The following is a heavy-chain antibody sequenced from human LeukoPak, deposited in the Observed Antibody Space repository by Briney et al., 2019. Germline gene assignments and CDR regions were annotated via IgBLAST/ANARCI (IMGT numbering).Heavy chain of an antibody. D-gene: IGHD2-8*02. J-gene: IGHJ3*02. Sequence: GGSLRLSCAASGFTFSTYAVSWVRQAPGKGLEWVSAISDSGFGTYYADSVKGRFTISRDNCKTTLYLQMNSLRAEDTAVYYCAKEPPSSYGWLIWGQGTMVTVSS. V-gene: IGHV3-23*01. CDR2: ISDSGFGT. CDR3: AKEPPSSYGWLI. CDR1: GFTFSTYA.